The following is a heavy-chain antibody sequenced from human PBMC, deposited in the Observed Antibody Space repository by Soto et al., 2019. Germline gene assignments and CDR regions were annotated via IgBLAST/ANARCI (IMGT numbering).Heavy chain of an antibody. CDR2: VSVYTGDT. CDR3: ARAVDKDEPKIVGGPPDY. CDR1: GYPFRLYG. Sequence: QVQLVQSGPELKKPGASVKVSCKASGYPFRLYGIAWVRQAPGQGLEWMGWVSVYTGDTNYAQRFHGRLSMTTDASTNSAYMELRSLRSDDTAVYYCARAVDKDEPKIVGGPPDYWGQGTLVSVSS. V-gene: IGHV1-18*04. D-gene: IGHD5-12*01. J-gene: IGHJ4*02.